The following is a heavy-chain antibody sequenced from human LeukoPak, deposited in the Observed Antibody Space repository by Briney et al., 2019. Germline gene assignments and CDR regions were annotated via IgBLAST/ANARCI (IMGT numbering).Heavy chain of an antibody. J-gene: IGHJ3*02. D-gene: IGHD2-15*01. CDR3: ARDGGYCSGGSCYGGAFDI. V-gene: IGHV3-21*04. CDR2: ISSSSYI. CDR1: GFTFSSYS. Sequence: PGGSLRLSCAASGFTFSSYSMNWVRQAPGKGLEWVSSISSSSYIYYADSVKGRFTISRDNSKNTLYLQMNSLRAEDTAVYYCARDGGYCSGGSCYGGAFDIWGQGTMVTVSS.